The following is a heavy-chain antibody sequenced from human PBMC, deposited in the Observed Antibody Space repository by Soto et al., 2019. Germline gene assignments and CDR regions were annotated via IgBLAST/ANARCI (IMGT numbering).Heavy chain of an antibody. V-gene: IGHV4-59*12. J-gene: IGHJ4*02. CDR3: ARGMKGRITMVRGVIIGLDY. D-gene: IGHD3-10*01. CDR2: IYYSGST. CDR1: GGTISSYY. Sequence: SETLSLTCTVSGGTISSYYWSWIRQHPGKGLEWIGEIYYSGSTNYNPSLKSRVTISVDTSKNQFSLKLSSVTAADTAVYYCARGMKGRITMVRGVIIGLDYWGQGTLVTVSS.